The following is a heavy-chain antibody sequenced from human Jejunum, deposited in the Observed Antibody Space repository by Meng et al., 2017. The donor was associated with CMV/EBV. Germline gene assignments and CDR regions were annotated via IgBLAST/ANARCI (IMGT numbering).Heavy chain of an antibody. CDR1: GLTFSDDW. CDR2: IRGDGIST. Sequence: SGLTFSDDWMHWVRQDPGKGLVWVSRIRGDGISTTYADSVKGRFTISRDNAKNTLYLQMNSLRAEDTAVYYCTRRGSITGATSGFDYWGQGTLVTVSS. V-gene: IGHV3-74*01. J-gene: IGHJ4*02. D-gene: IGHD1-20*01. CDR3: TRRGSITGATSGFDY.